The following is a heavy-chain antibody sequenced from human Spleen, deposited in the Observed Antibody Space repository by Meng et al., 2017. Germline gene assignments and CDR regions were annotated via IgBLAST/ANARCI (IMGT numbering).Heavy chain of an antibody. CDR3: ARDPGSGWYMDY. CDR1: GFTVKNYY. CDR2: ISGTGGST. Sequence: GESLKISCVASGFTVKNYYMSWVRQAPGKGLEWVSAISGTGGSTYYADSVKGRFTSSRDNSKNSLYLQMNSLRAEDTAVYFCARDPGSGWYMDYWGQGTLVTVSS. D-gene: IGHD6-19*01. V-gene: IGHV3-23*01. J-gene: IGHJ4*02.